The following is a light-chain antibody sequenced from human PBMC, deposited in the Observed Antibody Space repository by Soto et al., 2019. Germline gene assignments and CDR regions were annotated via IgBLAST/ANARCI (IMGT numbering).Light chain of an antibody. CDR1: QSVSSSY. CDR2: GAS. V-gene: IGKV3-20*01. J-gene: IGKJ1*01. CDR3: QQYGSSAWT. Sequence: EIVLTQSPGTLSLSPGERATLSCRASQSVSSSYLAWYQQKPGQAPRLHIYGASSRATGIPDRFSGSGCGTDFTLTISRLEPEDFAVYYCQQYGSSAWTFGQGTKVEIK.